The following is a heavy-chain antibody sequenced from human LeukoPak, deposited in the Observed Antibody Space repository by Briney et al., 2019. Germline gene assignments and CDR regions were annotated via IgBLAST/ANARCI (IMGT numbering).Heavy chain of an antibody. D-gene: IGHD3-3*01. CDR1: GYTFTGYY. J-gene: IGHJ6*03. Sequence: ASVKVSCKASGYTFTGYYMHWVRQAPGQGLEWMGWINPNSGGTNYAQKFQGWVTMTRDTSISTAYMELRSLRSDDTAVYYCARVGITIFGVVIGRRYYMDVWGKGTTVTVSS. V-gene: IGHV1-2*04. CDR2: INPNSGGT. CDR3: ARVGITIFGVVIGRRYYMDV.